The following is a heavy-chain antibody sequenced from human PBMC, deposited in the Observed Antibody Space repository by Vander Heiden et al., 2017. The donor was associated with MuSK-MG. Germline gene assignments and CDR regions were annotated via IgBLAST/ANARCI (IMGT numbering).Heavy chain of an antibody. CDR1: GGSISSGGSY. Sequence: QVRLQESGPGLVTPSQTLSPTCTVSGGSISSGGSYWSWIRQHPGKGLEWSGYIYYSGSNFYNPSLKSRLTMSVDTSRNQVSLRLSSVTAADSAVYYCARLTICGIIIFGDGGQGTLVTVSS. CDR3: ARLTICGIIIFGD. V-gene: IGHV4-31*03. CDR2: IYYSGSN. J-gene: IGHJ4*02. D-gene: IGHD3-3*01.